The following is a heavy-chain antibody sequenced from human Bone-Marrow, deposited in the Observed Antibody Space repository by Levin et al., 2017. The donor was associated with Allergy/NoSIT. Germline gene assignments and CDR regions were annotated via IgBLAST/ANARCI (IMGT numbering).Heavy chain of an antibody. J-gene: IGHJ4*02. D-gene: IGHD3-22*01. CDR2: INPNSGDT. CDR3: ARASTYYYDRSGVDY. Sequence: QGLEWMGWINPNSGDTNYAQKFQGRVTMTRDTSINTAYMEVSRMRSDDTAVYYCARASTYYYDRSGVDYWGRGTLVTVSS. V-gene: IGHV1-2*02.